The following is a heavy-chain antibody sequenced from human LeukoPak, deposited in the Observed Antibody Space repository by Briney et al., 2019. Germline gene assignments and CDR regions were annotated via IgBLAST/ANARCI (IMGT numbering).Heavy chain of an antibody. CDR3: ARMPIDCSGGSCYKGFNY. D-gene: IGHD2-15*01. Sequence: PGGSLRLSCAASGFTLSDFYMSLIRQAPGKGLEWVSSISSSSSYIYYADSVKGRFTISRDNAKNSLYLQMNSLRAEDTAVYYCARMPIDCSGGSCYKGFNYWGQGTLVTVSS. CDR2: ISSSSSYI. V-gene: IGHV3-11*06. J-gene: IGHJ4*02. CDR1: GFTLSDFY.